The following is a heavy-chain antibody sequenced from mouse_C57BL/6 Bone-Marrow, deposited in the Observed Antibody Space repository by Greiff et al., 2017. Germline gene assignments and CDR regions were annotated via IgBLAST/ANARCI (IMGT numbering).Heavy chain of an antibody. CDR3: ASFYYGSSLFLDV. Sequence: QVHVKQPGAELVKPGASVKMSCKASGYTFTSYWITWVKQRPGQGLEWIGDINPGSGSTNYNEKVKSKDTLTVDTSSSTAYMQLSSLTSEDSAVYYCASFYYGSSLFLDVWGTGTTVTVSS. CDR2: INPGSGST. D-gene: IGHD1-1*01. V-gene: IGHV1-55*01. CDR1: GYTFTSYW. J-gene: IGHJ1*03.